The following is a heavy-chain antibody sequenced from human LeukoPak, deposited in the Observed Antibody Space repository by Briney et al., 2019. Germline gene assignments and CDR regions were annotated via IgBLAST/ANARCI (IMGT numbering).Heavy chain of an antibody. CDR3: ARDGGHYHSENHYDVNY. J-gene: IGHJ4*02. CDR2: ISGSGDNI. Sequence: PGGSLRLSGAASGFRFSDYYMSWIRQAPGKGLEWISYISGSGDNIYYAGPVQGRFTISRDNSKNSLFLQLSSLTPEDTAVYYCARDGGHYHSENHYDVNYWGQGTLVTVSS. V-gene: IGHV3-11*01. CDR1: GFRFSDYY. D-gene: IGHD3-16*01.